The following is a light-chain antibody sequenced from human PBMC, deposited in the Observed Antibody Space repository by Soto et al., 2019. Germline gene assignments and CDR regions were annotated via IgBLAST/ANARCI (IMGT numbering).Light chain of an antibody. Sequence: DIVFTQSPDTLSLSPGERATLSCRASQSISSNYLAWYQQKPGQAPRLLIYRASSRATGIPDRFSGSGSGTDFTLTISRLEPEDFVLFYCPHYGNSIFTFAPGTKLDIK. CDR2: RAS. V-gene: IGKV3-20*01. CDR3: PHYGNSIFT. J-gene: IGKJ3*01. CDR1: QSISSNY.